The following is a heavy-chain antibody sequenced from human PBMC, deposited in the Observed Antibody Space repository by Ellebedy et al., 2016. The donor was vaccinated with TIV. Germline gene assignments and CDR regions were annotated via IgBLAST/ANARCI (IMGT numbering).Heavy chain of an antibody. CDR2: ISYSGRT. D-gene: IGHD3-22*01. J-gene: IGHJ6*02. Sequence: SETLSLXXTVSGGSMTSYHWNWIRQPPGKGLEWIGYISYSGRTNYNPSLKSRVTISVVKSKNQFSLKLNSVTAADTAMYWCARDRMYYYDSSGSYSYYGMDVWGQGTTVTVSS. CDR1: GGSMTSYH. V-gene: IGHV4-59*12. CDR3: ARDRMYYYDSSGSYSYYGMDV.